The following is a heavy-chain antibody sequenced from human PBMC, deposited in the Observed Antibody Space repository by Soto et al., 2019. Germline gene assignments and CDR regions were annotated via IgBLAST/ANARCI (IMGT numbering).Heavy chain of an antibody. J-gene: IGHJ4*02. D-gene: IGHD3-22*01. CDR3: ALRSMAVVPEY. Sequence: QVQLQESGPGLVKPSETLSLTCAVSGDSISSYYCMWVRQPPGKGLESIGYLYYGRSANYNSSLKSRVTLSVDTSTNQCSLTLSSMTAADTAVYYCALRSMAVVPEYWGQGTLVTVSS. V-gene: IGHV4-59*01. CDR2: LYYGRSA. CDR1: GDSISSYY.